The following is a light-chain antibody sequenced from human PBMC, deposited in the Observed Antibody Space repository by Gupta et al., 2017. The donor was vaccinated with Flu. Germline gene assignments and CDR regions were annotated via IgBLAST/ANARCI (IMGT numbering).Light chain of an antibody. CDR3: QSYDNSLSASV. J-gene: IGLJ1*01. CDR1: RSNLGAGHD. V-gene: IGLV1-40*01. CDR2: SNS. Sequence: QSVLTQPPSVSGAPGQRVTIPCSGSRSNLGAGHDVHWFQQLPGTAPKLLIYSNSNRASGVPDRFSGSKSGTSASLAITGLQAEDEADYYCQSYDNSLSASVFGTGIKVTVL.